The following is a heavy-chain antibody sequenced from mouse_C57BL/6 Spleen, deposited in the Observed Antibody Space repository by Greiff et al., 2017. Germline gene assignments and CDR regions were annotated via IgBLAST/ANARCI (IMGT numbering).Heavy chain of an antibody. V-gene: IGHV1-61*01. CDR2: IYPSDSET. CDR3: ARGGITTVVEDAMDY. CDR1: GYTFTSYW. Sequence: QVQLQQPGAELVRPGSSVKLSCKASGYTFTSYWMDWVKQRPGQGLEWIGNIYPSDSETHNNQKFKDKATLTVDKSSSTAYMQLSSLTSEDSAVYYCARGGITTVVEDAMDYWGQGTSVTVSS. D-gene: IGHD1-1*01. J-gene: IGHJ4*01.